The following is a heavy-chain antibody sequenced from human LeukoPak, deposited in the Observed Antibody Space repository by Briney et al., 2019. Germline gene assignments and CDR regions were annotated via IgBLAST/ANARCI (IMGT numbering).Heavy chain of an antibody. CDR1: DYSISSGYGYY. CDR3: ATLVSTRYYFDY. Sequence: SETLSLTCTVSDYSISSGYGYYWGWIRQPPGKGLEWIGNIYHSGITYYNHFNSSLKSRVTISIDTSKNQFSLRLTSVAAADTAVYFCATLVSTRYYFDYWGQGTLVTVSS. D-gene: IGHD5/OR15-5a*01. J-gene: IGHJ4*02. CDR2: IYHSGIT. V-gene: IGHV4-38-2*02.